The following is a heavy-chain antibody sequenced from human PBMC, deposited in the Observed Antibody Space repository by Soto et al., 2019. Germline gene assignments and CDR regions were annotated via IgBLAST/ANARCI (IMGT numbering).Heavy chain of an antibody. CDR2: MNPGSGDT. CDR1: GYIFTNND. D-gene: IGHD3-16*01. V-gene: IGHV1-8*01. J-gene: IGHJ5*02. CDR3: ARMATFGSLNWFDP. Sequence: ASVKVSCKASGYIFTNNDVSWVRQATGQGLEWMGWMNPGSGDTGYAQKFQGRVTMTRDISIATAYMELISLRSDDTAIYYCARMATFGSLNWFDPWGQGTLVTVSS.